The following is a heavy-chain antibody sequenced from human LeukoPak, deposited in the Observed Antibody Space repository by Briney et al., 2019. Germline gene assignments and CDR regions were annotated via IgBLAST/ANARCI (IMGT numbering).Heavy chain of an antibody. J-gene: IGHJ4*02. Sequence: SETLSLTCTVSGGSISSYYWSWIRQPPGKGLEWIGEINHSGSTNYNPSLKSRVTISVDTSKNQFSLKLSSVTAADTAVYYCARVVRVYNYYFDYWGQGTLVTVSS. V-gene: IGHV4-34*01. CDR2: INHSGST. CDR3: ARVVRVYNYYFDY. CDR1: GGSISSYY. D-gene: IGHD3-10*01.